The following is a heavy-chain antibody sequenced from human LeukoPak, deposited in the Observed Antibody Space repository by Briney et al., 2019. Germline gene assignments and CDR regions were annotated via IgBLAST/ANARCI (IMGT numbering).Heavy chain of an antibody. CDR3: ARDRNGYSYYNYGMDV. V-gene: IGHV4-59*02. D-gene: IGHD3-3*01. J-gene: IGHJ6*02. CDR1: GVSVSNYY. Sequence: SETLSLTCTVSGVSVSNYYWNWIRQPPGKGLEWIGYISYTGSTNYNPSLKSRVTISIDTSKNHFSLKLSSVTAADTAVYYCARDRNGYSYYNYGMDVWGQGTTVTVSS. CDR2: ISYTGST.